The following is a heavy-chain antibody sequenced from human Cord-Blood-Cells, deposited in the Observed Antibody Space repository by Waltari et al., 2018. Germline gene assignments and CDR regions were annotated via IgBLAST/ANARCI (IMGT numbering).Heavy chain of an antibody. D-gene: IGHD6-19*01. CDR3: ARRLLYSSGLDY. J-gene: IGHJ4*02. V-gene: IGHV3-13*01. CDR2: IGTAGDT. CDR1: GFTFSSYD. Sequence: EVQLVESGGGLVQPGGSLRLSCAASGFTFSSYDMHWVRQATGKGLEWVSAIGTAGDTYCPGSVKGRFTISRENAKNSLYLQMNSLRAGDTAVYYCARRLLYSSGLDYWGQGTLVTVSS.